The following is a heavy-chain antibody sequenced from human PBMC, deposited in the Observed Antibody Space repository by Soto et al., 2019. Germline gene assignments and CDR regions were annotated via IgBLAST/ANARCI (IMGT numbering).Heavy chain of an antibody. D-gene: IGHD3-10*01. J-gene: IGHJ4*02. CDR2: ISYDGSNK. Sequence: QVQLVESGGGVVQPGRSLRLSCAASGFTFSSYAMHWVRQAPGKGLEWVAVISYDGSNKYYADSVKGRFTISRDNSKNTLDLQMNSLRAEDTAVYSCARDLGGYWGQGTLVTVSS. V-gene: IGHV3-30-3*01. CDR1: GFTFSSYA. CDR3: ARDLGGY.